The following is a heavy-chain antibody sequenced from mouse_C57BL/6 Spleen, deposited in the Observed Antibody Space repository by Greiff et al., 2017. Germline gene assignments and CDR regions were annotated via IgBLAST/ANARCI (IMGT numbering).Heavy chain of an antibody. V-gene: IGHV1-53*01. D-gene: IGHD2-10*01. Sequence: QVQLQQSGAELVKPGASVKLSCKASGYTFTSYWMHWVKQRPGKGLEWVGNINPRNGGNNYNEKFKSKATLTVVKSYSTAYMQLSSLTSEDSAVYYGTRRSYYGLGGWGKGATLTVAS. CDR3: TRRSYYGLGG. CDR1: GYTFTSYW. CDR2: INPRNGGN. J-gene: IGHJ2*01.